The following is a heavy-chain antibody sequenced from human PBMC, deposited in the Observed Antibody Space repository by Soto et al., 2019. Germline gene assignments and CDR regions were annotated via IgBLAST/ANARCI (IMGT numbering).Heavy chain of an antibody. CDR3: ARGAWYSSGFAWFDP. D-gene: IGHD6-19*01. J-gene: IGHJ5*02. CDR1: GDSISTYY. V-gene: IGHV4-59*01. CDR2: FYYSGST. Sequence: SETLSLTCTVSGDSISTYYWSWIRQPPGKGLEWIGYFYYSGSTNYNPSLKSRVTISGHTSKNQFSLKLSSVTAADTAVYYCARGAWYSSGFAWFDPWGQGTLVTAS.